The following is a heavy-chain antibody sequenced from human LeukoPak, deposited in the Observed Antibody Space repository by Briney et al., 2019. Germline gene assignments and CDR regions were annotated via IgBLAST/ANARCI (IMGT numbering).Heavy chain of an antibody. CDR1: GFTFSSYA. D-gene: IGHD2-15*01. CDR3: ARGIGYCSGGSCEGYYYYYGMDV. CDR2: ISYDGSNK. Sequence: GGSLRLSCAASGFTFSSYAMHWIRQAPGKGLEWVAVISYDGSNKYYADSVKGRFTISRDNSKNTLYLQMNSLRAEDTAMYYCARGIGYCSGGSCEGYYYYYGMDVWGQGTTVTVSS. J-gene: IGHJ6*02. V-gene: IGHV3-30-3*01.